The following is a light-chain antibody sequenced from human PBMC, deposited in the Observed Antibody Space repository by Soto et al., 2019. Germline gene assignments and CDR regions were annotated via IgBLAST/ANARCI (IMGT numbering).Light chain of an antibody. V-gene: IGKV1-33*01. J-gene: IGKJ2*01. CDR1: QDISNY. CDR2: DAS. Sequence: DIQMTQSPSSLSASVGDRVTITCQASQDISNYLNWYQQKPGKAPKLLIYDASNLETGVPSRFSGSGSGTDFPFTISSLQPEDIATYYCQHYDNLPPYTFGQGTKLEIK. CDR3: QHYDNLPPYT.